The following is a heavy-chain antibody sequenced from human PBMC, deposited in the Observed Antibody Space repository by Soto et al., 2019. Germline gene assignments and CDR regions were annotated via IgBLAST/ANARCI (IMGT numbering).Heavy chain of an antibody. J-gene: IGHJ3*02. V-gene: IGHV5-51*01. CDR3: ARPPYASDAFHI. CDR1: GYSFTNYW. D-gene: IGHD2-2*01. Sequence: ISCKGFGYSFTNYWIGWVRQMPGKGLEWMEIIFPSDSDTRYSPSFQGQVTISADKSISTAYLQWSSLKASDTAMYYCARPPYASDAFHIWGQGTMVTVSS. CDR2: IFPSDSDT.